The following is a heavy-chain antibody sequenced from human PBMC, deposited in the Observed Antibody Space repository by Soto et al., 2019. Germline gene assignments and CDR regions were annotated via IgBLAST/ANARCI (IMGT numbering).Heavy chain of an antibody. V-gene: IGHV4-59*11. J-gene: IGHJ4*02. Sequence: SETLSLTXTVAGGSMSSHYWTWLRQSPGKGLEWIGYISYSGSTYYNPSLKSRVSISADTSKNQFSLRMDSMIAADTAVYYCARADPAASVGYWGQGTLVTVSS. CDR2: ISYSGST. D-gene: IGHD2-2*01. CDR3: ARADPAASVGY. CDR1: GGSMSSHY.